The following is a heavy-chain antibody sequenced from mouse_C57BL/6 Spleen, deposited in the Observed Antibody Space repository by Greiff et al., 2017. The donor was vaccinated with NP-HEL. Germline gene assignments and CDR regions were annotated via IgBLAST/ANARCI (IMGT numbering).Heavy chain of an antibody. Sequence: QVQLKQSGAELVRPGASVTLSCKASGYTFTDYEMHWVKQTPVHGLEWIGAIDPETGGTAYNQKFKGKAILTADKPSSTAYMELRSLTSEDSAVYCCTSRTWAGGNWYFGVWGTGTTVTVSS. CDR3: TSRTWAGGNWYFGV. V-gene: IGHV1-15*01. CDR1: GYTFTDYE. J-gene: IGHJ1*03. CDR2: IDPETGGT. D-gene: IGHD4-1*01.